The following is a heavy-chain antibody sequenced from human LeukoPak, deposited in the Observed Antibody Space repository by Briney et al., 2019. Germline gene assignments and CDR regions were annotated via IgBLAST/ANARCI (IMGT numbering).Heavy chain of an antibody. J-gene: IGHJ4*02. V-gene: IGHV3-33*01. D-gene: IGHD2-21*02. Sequence: GGSLRLSCAASGFTFSSYGMHWVRQAPGKGLEWVAVIWYDGSNKYYADSVKGRFTISRDNSKNTLYLQMNSLRAEDTAVYYCARDLCGGDCSTDYWGQGTLVTVSS. CDR2: IWYDGSNK. CDR1: GFTFSSYG. CDR3: ARDLCGGDCSTDY.